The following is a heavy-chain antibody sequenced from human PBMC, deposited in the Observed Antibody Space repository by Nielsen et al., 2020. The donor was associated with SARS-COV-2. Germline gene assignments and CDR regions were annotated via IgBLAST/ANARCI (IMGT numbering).Heavy chain of an antibody. CDR2: INAGNGNT. Sequence: WVRQAPGQRLEWMGWINAGNGNTKYSQKFQGRVTMTTDTSTSTAYMELRSLRSDDTAVYYCARRFYDYSNYDVYYYGMDVWGQGTTVTVSS. CDR3: ARRFYDYSNYDVYYYGMDV. D-gene: IGHD4-11*01. J-gene: IGHJ6*02. V-gene: IGHV1-18*01.